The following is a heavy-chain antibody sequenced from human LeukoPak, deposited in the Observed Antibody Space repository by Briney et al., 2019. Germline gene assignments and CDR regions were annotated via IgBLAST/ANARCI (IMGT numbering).Heavy chain of an antibody. Sequence: SETLSLTCAVYGGSFSGYYWSWIRQPPGKGLEWIGEINHSGSTNYNPSLKSRVTISVDTSKNQFSLELSSVTAADTAVYYCARGLYCSGGSCYPYYYYYGMDVWGKGTTVTVSS. V-gene: IGHV4-34*01. CDR1: GGSFSGYY. D-gene: IGHD2-15*01. CDR3: ARGLYCSGGSCYPYYYYYGMDV. CDR2: INHSGST. J-gene: IGHJ6*04.